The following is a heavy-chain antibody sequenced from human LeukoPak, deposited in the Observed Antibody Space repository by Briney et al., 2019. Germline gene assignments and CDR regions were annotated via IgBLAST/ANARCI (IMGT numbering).Heavy chain of an antibody. D-gene: IGHD5-18*01. J-gene: IGHJ6*02. CDR2: ISGSGGST. V-gene: IGHV3-23*01. Sequence: PGGSLRLSCVASGFSFSSYAMSWVRQAPGKGLEWVSAISGSGGSTYYADSVKGRFTISRDNSKNTLYLQMNSLRAEDTAVYYCAKDSRYTAMDPYYYGMDVWGQGTTVTVSS. CDR3: AKDSRYTAMDPYYYGMDV. CDR1: GFSFSSYA.